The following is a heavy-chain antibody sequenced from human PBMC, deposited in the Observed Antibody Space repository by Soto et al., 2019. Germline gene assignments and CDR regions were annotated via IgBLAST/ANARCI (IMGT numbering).Heavy chain of an antibody. Sequence: EVQLVESGGGLVKPGGSLRLSCAASGFTFSSCSMNWVRQAPGKGLEWVSSINYKSHIDYADSVKGRFTISRDNAKNSLYLQMNSLRAEDTAVYFCARDLIYAGYYYYMDVWGIGTTVTVSS. D-gene: IGHD3-10*01. V-gene: IGHV3-21*01. J-gene: IGHJ6*03. CDR3: ARDLIYAGYYYYMDV. CDR2: INYKSHI. CDR1: GFTFSSCS.